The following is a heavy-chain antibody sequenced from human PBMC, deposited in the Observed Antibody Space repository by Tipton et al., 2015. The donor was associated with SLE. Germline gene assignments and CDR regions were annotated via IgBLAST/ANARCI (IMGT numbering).Heavy chain of an antibody. CDR3: ARQRLQPGGDYFDY. CDR1: SGSISSTTYS. CDR2: IHYTGRT. V-gene: IGHV4-39*07. J-gene: IGHJ4*02. Sequence: LRLSCTASSGSISSTTYSWGWIRQPPGKGLEWIASIHYTGRTYYNPSLKSRIAISVDTSRNQFSLNLSSVIAADTAVYYCARQRLQPGGDYFDYWGQGTLVTVSS. D-gene: IGHD4-11*01.